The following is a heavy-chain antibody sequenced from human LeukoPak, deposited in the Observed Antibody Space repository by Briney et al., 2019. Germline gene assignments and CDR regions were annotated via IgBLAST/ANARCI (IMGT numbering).Heavy chain of an antibody. CDR2: IRYDGSNK. D-gene: IGHD3-10*01. CDR1: EFAFSSYG. V-gene: IGHV3-30*02. Sequence: GRSLRLSCAASEFAFSSYGMHWVRQAPGKGLEWVAFIRYDGSNKYYADSVKGRFTISRDNSKNTLYLQMNSLRAEDTASYYCAKGGEAEADYWGQGTLVTVSS. CDR3: AKGGEAEADY. J-gene: IGHJ4*02.